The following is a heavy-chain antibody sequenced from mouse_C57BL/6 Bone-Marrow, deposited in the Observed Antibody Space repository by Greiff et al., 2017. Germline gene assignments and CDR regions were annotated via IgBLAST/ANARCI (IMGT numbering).Heavy chain of an antibody. CDR2: ISSGGDYM. CDR1: GFTFSSYA. J-gene: IGHJ4*01. V-gene: IGHV5-9-1*02. Sequence: EVKVEESGEGLVKPGGSLKLSCAASGFTFSSYAMSWVRQTPEKRLEWVAYISSGGDYMYYADTVKGRFTISRDNARNTLYLQMSSLKSEDTAMYYCTRGYGSSLYAMDYWGQGTSVTVSA. D-gene: IGHD1-1*01. CDR3: TRGYGSSLYAMDY.